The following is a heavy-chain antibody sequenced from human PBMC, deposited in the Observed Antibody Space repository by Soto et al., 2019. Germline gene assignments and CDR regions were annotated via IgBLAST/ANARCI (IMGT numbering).Heavy chain of an antibody. CDR2: INAGNGNT. Sequence: GASVKVSWKAAGYTFTSYAMHWVRQAPGQRLEWMGWINAGNGNTKYSQKFQGRVTITRDTSASTAYMELSSLRSEDTAVYYCAREALLLDYNWNRERKNVIWFWGQGTLVTVSS. V-gene: IGHV1-3*01. J-gene: IGHJ4*02. CDR1: GYTFTSYA. CDR3: AREALLLDYNWNRERKNVIWF. D-gene: IGHD1-20*01.